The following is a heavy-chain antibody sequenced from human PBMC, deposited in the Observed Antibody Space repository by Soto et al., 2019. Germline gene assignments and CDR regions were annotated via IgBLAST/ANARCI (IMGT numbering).Heavy chain of an antibody. J-gene: IGHJ4*02. V-gene: IGHV4-59*01. CDR3: ARGCSGGSCYLDY. D-gene: IGHD2-15*01. CDR2: IYYSGST. CDR1: GSSIRSYY. Sequence: PSETLSLTCTVFGSSIRSYYWGWIRQPPGKGLDWIGYIYYSGSTNYNPSLKSRVTISVDTSKNQFSLKLSSVTAADTAVYYCARGCSGGSCYLDYWGQGTLVTVS.